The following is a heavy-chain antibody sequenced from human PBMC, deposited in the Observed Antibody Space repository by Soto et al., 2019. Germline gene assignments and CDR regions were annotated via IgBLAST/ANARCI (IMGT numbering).Heavy chain of an antibody. CDR3: ARDRMFDY. V-gene: IGHV4-61*08. CDR2: IYYSGST. J-gene: IGHJ4*02. CDR1: GGSISSGGYY. Sequence: SETLSLTCTVSGGSISSGGYYWSWIRQPPGKGLEWIGYIYYSGSTNYNPSLKSRVTISVDTSKNQFSLKLSSVTAADTAVYYCARDRMFDYWGQGTLVTVSS.